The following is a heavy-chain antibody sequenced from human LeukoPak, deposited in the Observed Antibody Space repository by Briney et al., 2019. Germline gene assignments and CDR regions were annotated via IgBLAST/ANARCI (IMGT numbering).Heavy chain of an antibody. D-gene: IGHD3-22*01. CDR1: GYDFSNYW. CDR3: ARGRLRYDSSGYYFY. CDR2: IYPGDSDT. V-gene: IGHV5-51*01. Sequence: GESLKISCQGSGYDFSNYWIGWVRQMPGKGLEWMGIIYPGDSDTRYSPSFQGQVTISADKSINTAYLQWSSLKASDTAMYYCARGRLRYDSSGYYFYWGQGTLVTVSS. J-gene: IGHJ4*02.